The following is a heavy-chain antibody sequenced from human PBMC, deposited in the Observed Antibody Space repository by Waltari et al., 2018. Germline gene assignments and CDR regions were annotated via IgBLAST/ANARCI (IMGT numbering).Heavy chain of an antibody. Sequence: QVQLQESGPGLVKPSETLSLTCTVSGGSISSYYWSWIRQPPGKGLEWIGYIYYRGSTNYTPSLKSRVTISVDTSKNQFSLKLSSVTAADTAVYYCARDGCTNGVCYSFTDAFDIWGQGTMVTVSS. J-gene: IGHJ3*02. CDR1: GGSISSYY. CDR2: IYYRGST. V-gene: IGHV4-59*01. CDR3: ARDGCTNGVCYSFTDAFDI. D-gene: IGHD2-8*01.